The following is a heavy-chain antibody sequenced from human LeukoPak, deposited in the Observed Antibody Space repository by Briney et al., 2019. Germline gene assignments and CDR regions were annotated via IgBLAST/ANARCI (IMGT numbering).Heavy chain of an antibody. V-gene: IGHV4-59*08. CDR1: GGSINSYY. CDR2: IYYSGNT. D-gene: IGHD1-1*01. J-gene: IGHJ6*04. Sequence: ASETLSLTCTVSGGSINSYYWNWIRQPPGKGLEWIGYIYYSGNTNYSPSFKSRVTISVDTSKNQFSLKLRSVTAADTAVYYCARPLHKLAPMDVWGKGTTVTISS. CDR3: ARPLHKLAPMDV.